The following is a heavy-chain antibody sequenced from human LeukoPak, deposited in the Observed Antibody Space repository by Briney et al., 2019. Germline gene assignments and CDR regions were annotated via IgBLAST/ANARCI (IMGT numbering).Heavy chain of an antibody. CDR3: ARNPVGATLPDY. CDR1: GYTFTSYD. CDR2: MNPNSGNT. J-gene: IGHJ4*02. Sequence: ASVKVSCKASGYTFTSYDINWVRQATGQGLEWMGWMNPNSGNTGYAQKFQGRVTMTRNTSISTAYMELSSLRSEDTAVYYCARNPVGATLPDYRGQGTLVTVSS. D-gene: IGHD1-26*01. V-gene: IGHV1-8*01.